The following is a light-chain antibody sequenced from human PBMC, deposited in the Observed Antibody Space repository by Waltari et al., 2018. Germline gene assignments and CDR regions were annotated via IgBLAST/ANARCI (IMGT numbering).Light chain of an antibody. CDR1: QDIREN. V-gene: IGKV1-33*01. CDR2: DAS. CDR3: QQYANLPLT. J-gene: IGKJ4*01. Sequence: DIQITQSPSSLSASVGDRVTITCQESQDIRENLNWFQQKPGKAPQVLIFDASNSQAAVPSRFSGSGSGTDFAFTISSLQPEDIGTYFCQQYANLPLTFGGGTRVEIK.